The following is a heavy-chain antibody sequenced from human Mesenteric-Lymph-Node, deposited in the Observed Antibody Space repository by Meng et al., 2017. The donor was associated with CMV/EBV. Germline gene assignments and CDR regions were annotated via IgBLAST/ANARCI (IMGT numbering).Heavy chain of an antibody. CDR2: ISSSSTI. Sequence: GESLKISCAASGFNFRTYNMNWVRQAPGKGLEWVSYISSSSTIYYADTVKGRFTISRDNAKNSLFLQMNSLRAEDTAVYYCARVSGASWFDPWGQGTLVTVSS. CDR3: ARVSGASWFDP. J-gene: IGHJ5*02. V-gene: IGHV3-69-1*01. D-gene: IGHD7-27*01. CDR1: GFNFRTYN.